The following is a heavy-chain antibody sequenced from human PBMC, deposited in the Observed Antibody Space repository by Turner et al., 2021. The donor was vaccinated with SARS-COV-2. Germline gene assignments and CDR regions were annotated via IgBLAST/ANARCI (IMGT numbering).Heavy chain of an antibody. CDR3: ARDGGDPPRYFQH. V-gene: IGHV4-39*02. CDR1: GGSISSSTYY. CDR2: IYYSGST. D-gene: IGHD2-21*02. Sequence: QLQLQESGPGLVKPSETLSLTCTVPGGSISSSTYYWGWIRQPPGKGLEWIGSIYYSGSTYYNPSLKSRVTISVDTSKNQFSLKLSSVTAADTAVYYCARDGGDPPRYFQHWGQGTLVTVSS. J-gene: IGHJ1*01.